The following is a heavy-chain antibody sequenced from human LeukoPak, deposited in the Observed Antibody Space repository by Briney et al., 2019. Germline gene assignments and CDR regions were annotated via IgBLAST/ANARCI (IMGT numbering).Heavy chain of an antibody. J-gene: IGHJ4*02. CDR2: INHSGST. Sequence: SETLSLTCAVYGGSFSGYYWSWIRQPPGKGLEWIGEINHSGSTNYNPSLKSRVTISVDTSKNQFSLKLSSVTAAGTAVYYCARGDSSGYYYPLVYWGQGTLVTVSS. D-gene: IGHD3-22*01. CDR3: ARGDSSGYYYPLVY. CDR1: GGSFSGYY. V-gene: IGHV4-34*01.